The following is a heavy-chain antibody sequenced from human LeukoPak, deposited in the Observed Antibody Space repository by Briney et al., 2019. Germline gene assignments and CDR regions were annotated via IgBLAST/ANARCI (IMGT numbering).Heavy chain of an antibody. D-gene: IGHD1-26*01. Sequence: GGSLRLSCAASGFTFSSYGMHWVRQAPGKGLEWVAVISYDGSNKYYADSVKGRFTISRDNSKNTLYLQMNSLRAEDTAVYYCAKDIHSGDFDYWGQGTLVTVSS. V-gene: IGHV3-30*18. J-gene: IGHJ4*02. CDR2: ISYDGSNK. CDR1: GFTFSSYG. CDR3: AKDIHSGDFDY.